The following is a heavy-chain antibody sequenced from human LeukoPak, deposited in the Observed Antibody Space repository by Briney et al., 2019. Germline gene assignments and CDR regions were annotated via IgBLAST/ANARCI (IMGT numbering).Heavy chain of an antibody. CDR3: VKDDSYYYDGSGYPH. CDR1: GFTFSTYF. V-gene: IGHV3-64D*09. CDR2: ISSNGGST. Sequence: GGSLTLSCSASGFTFSTYFMHWVRQAPGKGLEYVSAISSNGGSTYYADSVKGRFTISRDNTKNTLYLQMSSLRAEDTAVYHCVKDDSYYYDGSGYPHWGQGTLVTVSS. J-gene: IGHJ4*02. D-gene: IGHD3-22*01.